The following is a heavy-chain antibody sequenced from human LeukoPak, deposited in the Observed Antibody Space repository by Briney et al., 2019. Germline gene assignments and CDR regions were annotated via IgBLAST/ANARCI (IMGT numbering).Heavy chain of an antibody. D-gene: IGHD4-23*01. J-gene: IGHJ6*02. Sequence: SETLSLTCTVSGGSISNYYWSWIRQPPGKGLEWIGYIHYSGSTNYNPSLKSRVTISVDTSKNQLSLKLTSMTAADTAVYYCARELGATVGNYGMDVWGQGTTVTVSS. CDR3: ARELGATVGNYGMDV. V-gene: IGHV4-59*01. CDR1: GGSISNYY. CDR2: IHYSGST.